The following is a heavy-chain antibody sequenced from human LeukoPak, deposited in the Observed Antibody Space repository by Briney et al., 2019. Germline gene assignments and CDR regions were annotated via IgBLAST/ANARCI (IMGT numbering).Heavy chain of an antibody. D-gene: IGHD2-21*01. Sequence: PGGSVRLSCAASGFTFSSYAMSWVRQAPGKGLEWVSAISGSGGSTYYADSVKGRFTISRDNSKNTLYLQMNSLRAEDTAVYYCAKTVPCGGDCYYYFNYWGQGTLVTVSS. CDR1: GFTFSSYA. J-gene: IGHJ4*02. CDR3: AKTVPCGGDCYYYFNY. V-gene: IGHV3-23*01. CDR2: ISGSGGST.